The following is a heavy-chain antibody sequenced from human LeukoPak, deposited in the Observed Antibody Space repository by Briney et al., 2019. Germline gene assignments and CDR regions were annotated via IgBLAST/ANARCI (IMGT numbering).Heavy chain of an antibody. D-gene: IGHD3-10*01. CDR3: ARAEFYGSGSYEVPLDY. J-gene: IGHJ4*02. Sequence: PSETLSLTCSVSGDSISSSSYNWGWIRQPPGKGLEWIGYIYYSGSTNYNPSLKSRVTISVDTSKNQFSLKLSSVTAADTAVYYCARAEFYGSGSYEVPLDYWGQGTLVTVSS. CDR1: GDSISSSSYN. CDR2: IYYSGST. V-gene: IGHV4-61*05.